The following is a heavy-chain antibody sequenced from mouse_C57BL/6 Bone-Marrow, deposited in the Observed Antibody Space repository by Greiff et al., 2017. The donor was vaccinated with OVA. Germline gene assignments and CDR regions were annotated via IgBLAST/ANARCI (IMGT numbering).Heavy chain of an antibody. J-gene: IGHJ3*01. Sequence: EVHLVESGGGLVQPKGSLKLSCAASGFSFNTYAMNWVRQAPGKGLEWVARIRSKSNNYATYYADSVKDRFTISRDDSESMLYLQMNNLKTEDTAMYYCVRQNPRYDGDFAYWGQGTLVTVSA. CDR2: IRSKSNNYAT. V-gene: IGHV10-1*01. D-gene: IGHD2-12*01. CDR1: GFSFNTYA. CDR3: VRQNPRYDGDFAY.